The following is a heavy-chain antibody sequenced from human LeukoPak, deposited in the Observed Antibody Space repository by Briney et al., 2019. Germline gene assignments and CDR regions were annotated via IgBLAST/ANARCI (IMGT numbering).Heavy chain of an antibody. CDR1: GGSINSYY. J-gene: IGHJ5*02. Sequence: PSETLSLTCTVSGGSINSYYWSRIRQPPGKGLECIGYIHYTGSTNYNPSLKSRVTISVDTSKSQFSLKLSSVTAADTAIYYCARGGYYGSGNDFRFDPWGQGTLVTVSS. CDR3: ARGGYYGSGNDFRFDP. V-gene: IGHV4-59*01. CDR2: IHYTGST. D-gene: IGHD3-10*01.